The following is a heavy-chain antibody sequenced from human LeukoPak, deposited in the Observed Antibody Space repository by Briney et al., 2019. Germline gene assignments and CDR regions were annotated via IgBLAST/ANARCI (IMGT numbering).Heavy chain of an antibody. J-gene: IGHJ4*02. CDR1: GGPISSSSYY. CDR2: IYYSGST. D-gene: IGHD6-13*01. V-gene: IGHV4-39*07. CDR3: ARSEIAAAALDY. Sequence: SETLSLTCTVSGGPISSSSYYWGWIRQPPGKGLEGIGSIYYSGSTYYNPSLKSRVTISVDTSKNQFSLKLSSVTAADTAVYYCARSEIAAAALDYWGQGTLVTVSS.